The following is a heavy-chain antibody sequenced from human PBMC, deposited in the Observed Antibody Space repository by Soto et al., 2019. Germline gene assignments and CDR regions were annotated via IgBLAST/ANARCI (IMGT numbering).Heavy chain of an antibody. J-gene: IGHJ6*02. CDR1: GGTFSSYA. Sequence: ASVKVSCKASGGTFSSYAISWVRQAPGRGLELMGVIIPIFGTANFAQKFQGRVTITADESTSTAYMELSSLRSEDTAVYYCARERDIAVAGNYYYGMDVWGQGTTVTVSS. V-gene: IGHV1-69*13. D-gene: IGHD6-19*01. CDR3: ARERDIAVAGNYYYGMDV. CDR2: IIPIFGTA.